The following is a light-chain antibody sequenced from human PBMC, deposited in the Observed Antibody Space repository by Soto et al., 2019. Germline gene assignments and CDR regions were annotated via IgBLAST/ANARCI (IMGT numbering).Light chain of an antibody. CDR1: ISDVGGLNY. V-gene: IGLV2-14*01. J-gene: IGLJ3*02. CDR3: SSFTISSTWV. Sequence: QSALTQPASVSGSPGQSITISCTGTISDVGGLNYVSWYQHHPGNAPKLIIYEVTYRPSGVSDRFSGSKSDNTASLTISGLQTEDEADYYCSSFTISSTWVFGGGTKLTVL. CDR2: EVT.